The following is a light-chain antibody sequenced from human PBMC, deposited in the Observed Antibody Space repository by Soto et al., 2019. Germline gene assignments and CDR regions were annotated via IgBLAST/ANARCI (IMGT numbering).Light chain of an antibody. CDR2: DVT. V-gene: IGLV2-14*03. Sequence: QSALTQPASVSGSPGQSITISCSGTSNDVGAYNFVSWYQQHPGRAPKLILYDVTSRPSNVSNRFSGSKSGNTASLTISGLRPEDEADYVCSSYTRTATRYVFGSGTKLTVL. CDR1: SNDVGAYNF. J-gene: IGLJ1*01. CDR3: SSYTRTATRYV.